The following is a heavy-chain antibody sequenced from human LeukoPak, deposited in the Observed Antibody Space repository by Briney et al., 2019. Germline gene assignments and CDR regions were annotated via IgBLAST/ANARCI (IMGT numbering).Heavy chain of an antibody. V-gene: IGHV3-30-3*01. J-gene: IGHJ4*02. D-gene: IGHD6-13*01. CDR2: ISYDGSNK. Sequence: PGRSLRLSCAASGFTFSSYAMHWVRQAPGKGLEWVAVISYDGSNKYFADSVKGRFTISRDNSKNTLYLQMNSLRAEDTAVYYCARAPIAAAGRGDYWGQGTLVTVSS. CDR3: ARAPIAAAGRGDY. CDR1: GFTFSSYA.